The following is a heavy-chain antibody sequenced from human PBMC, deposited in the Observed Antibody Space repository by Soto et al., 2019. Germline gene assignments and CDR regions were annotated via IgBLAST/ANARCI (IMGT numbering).Heavy chain of an antibody. J-gene: IGHJ4*02. D-gene: IGHD3-3*01. CDR2: IKQDGSEK. Sequence: GGSLRLSCAASGFTFSSYWMSWVRQVPGKGLEWVANIKQDGSEKYYVDSVKGRFTISRDNAKNSLYLQMNSLRAEDTAVYYCARFVLYYDFWSGPLGYFDYWGQGTLVTVSS. V-gene: IGHV3-7*01. CDR3: ARFVLYYDFWSGPLGYFDY. CDR1: GFTFSSYW.